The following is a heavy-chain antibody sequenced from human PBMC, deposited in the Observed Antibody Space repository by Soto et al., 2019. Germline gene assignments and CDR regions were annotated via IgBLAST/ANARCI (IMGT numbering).Heavy chain of an antibody. CDR2: LYNTGIT. Sequence: QVRLQESGPGLVKPSETLSLTCTVSGASISRYYWSWIRQSPGKGLEWIGYLYNTGITIYNPSLHRRVTISGDTSKNQVSLNTNSGTAADTVVYYCTRDLWGDCGGDCYPLDVWGQGTTGTVSS. J-gene: IGHJ6*02. D-gene: IGHD2-21*02. CDR3: TRDLWGDCGGDCYPLDV. V-gene: IGHV4-59*01. CDR1: GASISRYY.